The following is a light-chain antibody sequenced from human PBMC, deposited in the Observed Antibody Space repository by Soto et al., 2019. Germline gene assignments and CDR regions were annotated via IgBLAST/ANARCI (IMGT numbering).Light chain of an antibody. CDR3: QQHNSFSIT. CDR1: QSISSW. V-gene: IGKV1-5*03. CDR2: KAS. Sequence: DIQMTQSPFTLSASVGDRVTITCRASQSISSWLAWYQQKPGKAPKLLIHKASTLESGVPSNFSGSGSGTEFTLTINSLQADDFATYYCQQHNSFSITFGQGTRLEIK. J-gene: IGKJ5*01.